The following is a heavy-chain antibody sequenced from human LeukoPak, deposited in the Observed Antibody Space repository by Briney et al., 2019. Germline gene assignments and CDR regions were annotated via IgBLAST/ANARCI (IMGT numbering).Heavy chain of an antibody. CDR1: GFIFSSYE. V-gene: IGHV3-48*03. CDR3: ARETDSTLFDY. CDR2: IYSGGST. D-gene: IGHD2-2*01. J-gene: IGHJ4*02. Sequence: GGSLRLSCVASGFIFSSYEMNWVRQAPGKGLEWVSIIYSGGSTFYADSVKGRFTISRDNARDSLYLQMNSLRVEDTAVYYCARETDSTLFDYWGQGTLVTVSS.